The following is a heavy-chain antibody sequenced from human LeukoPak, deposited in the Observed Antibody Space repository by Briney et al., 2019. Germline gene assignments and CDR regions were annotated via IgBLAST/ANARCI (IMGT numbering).Heavy chain of an antibody. J-gene: IGHJ6*02. CDR1: GFNFSSYW. CDR3: VRGLIAAAGAGYYYYHGLDV. D-gene: IGHD6-13*01. V-gene: IGHV3-7*04. Sequence: GGSLRLSCIASGFNFSSYWMTWVRQAPGKGLEWVANIKQDGSEKYYVDSARGRFTISRDNAKKSLYLQMNSLRAEDSALFYCVRGLIAAAGAGYYYYHGLDVWGQGTTVTVSS. CDR2: IKQDGSEK.